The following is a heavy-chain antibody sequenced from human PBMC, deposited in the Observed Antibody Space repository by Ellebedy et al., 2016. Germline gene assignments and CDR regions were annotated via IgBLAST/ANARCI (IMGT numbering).Heavy chain of an antibody. CDR3: ARVLSTTMAGTEYFQH. D-gene: IGHD4/OR15-4a*01. Sequence: GGSLRLSXAASGFTVSSNYMSWVRQAPGKGLEWVSVIYSGGSTYYADSVKGRFTISRDNSKNTLYLQMNSLRAEDTAVYYCARVLSTTMAGTEYFQHWGQGTLVTVSS. J-gene: IGHJ1*01. CDR2: IYSGGST. V-gene: IGHV3-53*01. CDR1: GFTVSSNY.